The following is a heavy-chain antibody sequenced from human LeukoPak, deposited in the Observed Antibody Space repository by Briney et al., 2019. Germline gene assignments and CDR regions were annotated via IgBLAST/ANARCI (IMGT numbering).Heavy chain of an antibody. CDR1: GGSISSYF. CDR3: ARGSYYYMDV. J-gene: IGHJ6*03. V-gene: IGHV4-59*01. CDR2: IYNSGST. Sequence: SETLSLTCTVSGGSISSYFGSWIRQPPGKGLEWIGYIYNSGSTKYNPSLKSRVIISVDTSKNQFSLKLSSVTAADTAVYYCARGSYYYMDVWGKGTTVTVSS.